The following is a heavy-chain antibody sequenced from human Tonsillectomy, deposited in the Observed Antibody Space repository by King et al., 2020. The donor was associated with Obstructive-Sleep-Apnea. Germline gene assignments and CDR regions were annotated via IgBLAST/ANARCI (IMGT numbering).Heavy chain of an antibody. Sequence: VQLVESGPGLVKPSETLSLTCTVSGYSISSGYYWGWIRQPPGKGLEWIVSIYHSGSTYYNPSLKSRVTISVYTSKNQFSLKLSSVTAADTAVYYCARRNTGTWIDYWGQGTLVTVSS. J-gene: IGHJ4*02. CDR1: GYSISSGYY. CDR2: IYHSGST. CDR3: ARRNTGTWIDY. D-gene: IGHD4-17*01. V-gene: IGHV4-38-2*02.